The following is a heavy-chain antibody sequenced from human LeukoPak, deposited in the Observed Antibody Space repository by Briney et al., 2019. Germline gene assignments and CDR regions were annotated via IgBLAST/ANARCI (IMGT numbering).Heavy chain of an antibody. CDR1: GGSISGSSYY. D-gene: IGHD3-3*01. CDR3: ASGLQFLEWFQNFDY. V-gene: IGHV4-39*01. Sequence: PSETPSLTCTVSGGSISGSSYYWGWIRQPPGKGLEWIGSIYYSGSTYYNPSLKSRVTISVDTSKNQFSLKLSSVTAADTAVYYCASGLQFLEWFQNFDYWGQGTLVTVSS. CDR2: IYYSGST. J-gene: IGHJ4*02.